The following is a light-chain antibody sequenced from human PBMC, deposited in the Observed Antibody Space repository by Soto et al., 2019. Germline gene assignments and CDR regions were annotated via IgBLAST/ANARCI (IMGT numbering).Light chain of an antibody. CDR2: GNS. J-gene: IGLJ2*01. Sequence: QSVLTQPPSVSGAPGQRVTISCSNIGARYDVHWYQQLPGTAPKLLIYGNSDRPSWVPDRFSGSKSGTSASLAITGLQAEDEADYYCQSYDSSLTGSRVFGGGTQLTVL. CDR1: SNIGARYD. V-gene: IGLV1-40*01. CDR3: QSYDSSLTGSRV.